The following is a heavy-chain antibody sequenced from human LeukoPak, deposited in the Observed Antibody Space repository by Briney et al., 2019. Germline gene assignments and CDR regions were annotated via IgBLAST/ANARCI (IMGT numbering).Heavy chain of an antibody. Sequence: GRSLRLSCAASGFTFSSYGMHWVRQAPGKGLEWVAVISYDGSNKYYADSVKGRFTISRDNSKNTLYLQMNSLRAEDTAVYYCAKDNSVGYSSSWPIDYWGQGTLVTVSS. CDR3: AKDNSVGYSSSWPIDY. D-gene: IGHD6-13*01. V-gene: IGHV3-30*18. CDR1: GFTFSSYG. J-gene: IGHJ4*02. CDR2: ISYDGSNK.